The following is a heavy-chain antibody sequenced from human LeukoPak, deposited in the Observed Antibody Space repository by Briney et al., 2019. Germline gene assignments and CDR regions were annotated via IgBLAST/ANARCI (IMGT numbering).Heavy chain of an antibody. D-gene: IGHD4-17*01. CDR1: GGSFSGYY. V-gene: IGHV4-39*01. Sequence: SETLSLTCAVYGGSFSGYYWGWIRQPPGKGLEWIGSIYYSGSTYYNPSLKSRVTISVDTSKNQFSLKLSSVTAADTAVYYCASDDYGDLVNAFDIWGQGTMVTVSS. CDR2: IYYSGST. J-gene: IGHJ3*02. CDR3: ASDDYGDLVNAFDI.